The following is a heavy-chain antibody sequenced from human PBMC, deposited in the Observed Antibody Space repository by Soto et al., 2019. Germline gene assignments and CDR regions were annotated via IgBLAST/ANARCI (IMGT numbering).Heavy chain of an antibody. CDR1: GYSFTSYW. CDR2: IIPFFGTA. D-gene: IGHD4-17*01. Sequence: PGESLKISCQGSGYSFTSYWITWVRQAPGQGLEWMGGIIPFFGTARYSQKFEDRITITADESTNTVYMDLRSLTSEDTAIYYCAKSAPMDAGDKYYYDFWGQGALVTVSS. CDR3: AKSAPMDAGDKYYYDF. J-gene: IGHJ4*02. V-gene: IGHV1-69*01.